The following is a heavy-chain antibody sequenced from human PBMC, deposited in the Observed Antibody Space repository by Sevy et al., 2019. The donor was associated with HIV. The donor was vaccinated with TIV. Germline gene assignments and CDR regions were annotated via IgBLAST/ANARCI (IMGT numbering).Heavy chain of an antibody. J-gene: IGHJ3*02. D-gene: IGHD7-27*01. CDR3: AREGGVATTGDHDAFDI. Sequence: ASVKVSCKASGDTFSTYGLSWVRQAPGQGLEWMGGIIPIFGTPNYAQKFQGRVTITADESASTAYMELSSLRSEDTALDYCAREGGVATTGDHDAFDIWGHVTLVTVSS. CDR1: GDTFSTYG. V-gene: IGHV1-69*13. CDR2: IIPIFGTP.